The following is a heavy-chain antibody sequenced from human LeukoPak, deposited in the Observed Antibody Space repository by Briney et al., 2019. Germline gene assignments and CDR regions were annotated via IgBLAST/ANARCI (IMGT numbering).Heavy chain of an antibody. J-gene: IGHJ2*01. D-gene: IGHD3-22*01. CDR3: ARDPGYYDSSGYLIYWYFDL. Sequence: NSSETLSLTCTVSGGSISSYYWGWIRQPPGKGLEWIGYIYYSGSTNYNPSLKSRVTISVDTSKNQFSLKLSSVTAADTAVYYCARDPGYYDSSGYLIYWYFDLWGRGTLVTVSS. V-gene: IGHV4-59*01. CDR1: GGSISSYY. CDR2: IYYSGST.